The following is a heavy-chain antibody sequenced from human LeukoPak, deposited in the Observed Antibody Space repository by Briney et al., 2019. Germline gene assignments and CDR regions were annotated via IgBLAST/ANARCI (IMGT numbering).Heavy chain of an antibody. V-gene: IGHV1-69*13. Sequence: SVKVSCKASGGTFSSYAISWVRQAPGQGLEWMGGIIPIFGTANYAQKFQGRVTITADESTSTAYMELSSLRSEDTAVYYCARDGTMVRGPKDYYYYYGMDVWGQGTTVTVSS. CDR2: IIPIFGTA. J-gene: IGHJ6*02. CDR1: GGTFSSYA. D-gene: IGHD3-10*01. CDR3: ARDGTMVRGPKDYYYYYGMDV.